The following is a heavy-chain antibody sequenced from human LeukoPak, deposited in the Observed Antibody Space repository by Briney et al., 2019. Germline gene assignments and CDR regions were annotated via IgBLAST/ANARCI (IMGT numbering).Heavy chain of an antibody. CDR3: VRDLGSGTPFDY. V-gene: IGHV3-74*01. D-gene: IGHD1-14*01. J-gene: IGHJ4*02. CDR1: GFTFSSYW. Sequence: GGSLRLSCAASGFTFSSYWIHWVRQPPGKGLVWVSRITISETNTDYADSVKGRFTISRDNAKNTVHLQMNNLRAENTAVYYCVRDLGSGTPFDYWGQGALVIVSS. CDR2: ITISETNT.